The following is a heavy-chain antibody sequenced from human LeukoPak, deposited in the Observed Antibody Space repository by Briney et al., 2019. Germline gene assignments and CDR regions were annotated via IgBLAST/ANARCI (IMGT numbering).Heavy chain of an antibody. D-gene: IGHD3-10*01. CDR3: AKTRGSGPFDY. V-gene: IGHV3-23*01. J-gene: IGHJ4*02. Sequence: GGSLRLSCVVSGFTISSYAMSWVRQAPGKGLEWVSAISGSGGSTYYADSVKGRFTISRDNSKNTLYLQMNNLRAEDTAVYYCAKTRGSGPFDYWGQGTLVTVSS. CDR1: GFTISSYA. CDR2: ISGSGGST.